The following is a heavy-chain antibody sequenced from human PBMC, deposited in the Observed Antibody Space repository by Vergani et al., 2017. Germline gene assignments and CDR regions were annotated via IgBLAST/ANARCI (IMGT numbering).Heavy chain of an antibody. Sequence: EVQLVESGGVVVQPGGSLRLSCAASGFTFDDYTMHWVRQAPGKGLEWVSLISWDGGSTYYADSMKGRFTISRDNSKNSLYLQMNSLRTEDTALYYCAKDILGEQVVGAFDYWGQGTLVTVSS. D-gene: IGHD6-6*01. CDR2: ISWDGGST. V-gene: IGHV3-43*01. CDR1: GFTFDDYT. CDR3: AKDILGEQVVGAFDY. J-gene: IGHJ4*02.